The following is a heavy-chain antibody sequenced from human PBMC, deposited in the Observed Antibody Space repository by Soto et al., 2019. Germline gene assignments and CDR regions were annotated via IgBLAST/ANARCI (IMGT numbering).Heavy chain of an antibody. D-gene: IGHD2-8*01. J-gene: IGHJ5*02. Sequence: QVQLRESGPGLVKTSQTQSLTCTVSGGSISSGDYYWSWIRQPPGKGLEWIGYIYDSGSTYYNSSLKSRVNITLDTSKNQFSLKLTSVTAADTAVYYCARDNGVGPWGQGTLVTVSS. CDR2: IYDSGST. CDR3: ARDNGVGP. V-gene: IGHV4-30-4*01. CDR1: GGSISSGDYY.